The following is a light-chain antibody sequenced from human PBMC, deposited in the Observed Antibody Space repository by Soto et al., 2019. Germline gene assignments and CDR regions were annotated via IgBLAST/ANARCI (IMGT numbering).Light chain of an antibody. CDR2: GNS. Sequence: QSVLTQPPSVSGAPGQRVTISCTGSSSNIGAGYDVHWYQQLPGTAPKLLIYGNSNRPSGVPDRFSGSKSGTSASLAITGLQAEDEADDYCQSYDSSLSGSKFGGGTKVTVL. CDR3: QSYDSSLSGSK. J-gene: IGLJ2*01. V-gene: IGLV1-40*01. CDR1: SSNIGAGYD.